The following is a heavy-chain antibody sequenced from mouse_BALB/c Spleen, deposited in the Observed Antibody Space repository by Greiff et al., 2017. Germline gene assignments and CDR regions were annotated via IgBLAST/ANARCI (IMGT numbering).Heavy chain of an antibody. V-gene: IGHV4-1*02. J-gene: IGHJ1*01. Sequence: EVKLLESGGGLVQPGGSLKLSCAASGFDFSRYWMSWVRQAPGKGLEWIGEINPDSSTINYTPSLKDKFIISRDNAKNTLYLQMSKVRSEDTALYYCARLYGNYWYFDVWGAGTTVTVSS. CDR2: INPDSSTI. CDR3: ARLYGNYWYFDV. D-gene: IGHD2-10*02. CDR1: GFDFSRYW.